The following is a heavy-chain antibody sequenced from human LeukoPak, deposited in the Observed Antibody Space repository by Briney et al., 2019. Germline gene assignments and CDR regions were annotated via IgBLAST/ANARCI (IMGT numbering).Heavy chain of an antibody. CDR1: GFTFSSYA. V-gene: IGHV3-23*01. Sequence: PGGSLRLSCAASGFTFSSYAMSWVRQAPGKGLEWVSAISGSGGSTYYADSVKGRFTISRDNSKNTLYLQMNSLRAEDTAVYYSAKGAGYDYVWGSYRYTGGGAFDIWGQGTMVTVSS. CDR3: AKGAGYDYVWGSYRYTGGGAFDI. D-gene: IGHD3-16*02. J-gene: IGHJ3*02. CDR2: ISGSGGST.